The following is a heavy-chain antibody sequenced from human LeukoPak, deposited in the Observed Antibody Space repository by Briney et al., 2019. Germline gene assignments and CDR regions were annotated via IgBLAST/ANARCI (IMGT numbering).Heavy chain of an antibody. V-gene: IGHV3-48*04. Sequence: PGGSLRLSCAASGVTLSSYWMNWVRQAPGKGLEWVSYIGSSGSTIYYADSVRGRFTISRDNAKNSLYLQMNSLRAEDTAVYYCARDSSDDYGGNSPDYWGQGTLVTVSS. CDR3: ARDSSDDYGGNSPDY. J-gene: IGHJ4*02. CDR2: IGSSGSTI. CDR1: GVTLSSYW. D-gene: IGHD4-23*01.